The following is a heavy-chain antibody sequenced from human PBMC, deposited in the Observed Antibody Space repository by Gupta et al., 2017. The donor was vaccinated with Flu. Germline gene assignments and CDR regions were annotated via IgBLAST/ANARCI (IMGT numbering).Heavy chain of an antibody. D-gene: IGHD6-19*01. CDR3: ARLGRTSVAGRAFDF. CDR2: IYYSGST. J-gene: IGHJ4*02. Sequence: QSPGKGLEWIGSIYYSGSTYFNPSLGGRVTISVDTSKNQFSLKLSSVTAADTAVYYCARLGRTSVAGRAFDFWGQGTLVTGAS. V-gene: IGHV4-39*01.